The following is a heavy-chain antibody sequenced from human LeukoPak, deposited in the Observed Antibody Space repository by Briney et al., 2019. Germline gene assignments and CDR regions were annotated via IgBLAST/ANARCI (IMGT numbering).Heavy chain of an antibody. J-gene: IGHJ6*03. D-gene: IGHD1-14*01. V-gene: IGHV4-39*01. CDR1: GGSIRSSVYY. CDR3: ARHGTPDAYYYYYMDV. CDR2: IYDGGNT. Sequence: TSETLSLTCTVSGGSIRSSVYYWGWVRQSPGKGLEWIGSIYDGGNTYFNPSLESRVTISVDTSKNQFSLKLSSVTAADTAVYYCARHGTPDAYYYYYMDVWGKGTTVTVSS.